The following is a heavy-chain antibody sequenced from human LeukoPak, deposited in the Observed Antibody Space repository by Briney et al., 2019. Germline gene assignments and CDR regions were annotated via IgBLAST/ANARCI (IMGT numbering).Heavy chain of an antibody. CDR1: GITFSSYS. V-gene: IGHV3-21*01. D-gene: IGHD1-1*01. CDR2: ISSSSSII. CDR3: ARGGAGATKDDTFDI. Sequence: GGSLRLSCAASGITFSSYSMNWVRQAPGRGLEWVSSISSSSSIIFYADSVKGRFTISRDNAKNSLYLQMISLRAEDTAVYYCARGGAGATKDDTFDIWGQGKMVTVSS. J-gene: IGHJ3*02.